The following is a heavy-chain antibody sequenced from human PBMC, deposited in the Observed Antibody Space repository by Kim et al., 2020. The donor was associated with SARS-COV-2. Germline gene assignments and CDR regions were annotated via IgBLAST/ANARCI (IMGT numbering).Heavy chain of an antibody. CDR3: ARGVLWELLGEWYFDL. CDR1: GFTFSSYD. CDR2: IGTAGDP. V-gene: IGHV3-13*05. Sequence: GGSLRLSCAASGFTFSSYDMHWVRQATGKGLEWVSAIGTAGDPYYPGSVKGRFTISRENAKNSLYLQMNSLRAGDTAVYYCARGVLWELLGEWYFDLWGRGTLVTVSS. J-gene: IGHJ2*01. D-gene: IGHD1-26*01.